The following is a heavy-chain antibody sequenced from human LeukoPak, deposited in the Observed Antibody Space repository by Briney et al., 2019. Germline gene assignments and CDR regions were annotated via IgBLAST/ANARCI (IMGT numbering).Heavy chain of an antibody. CDR2: IAPCDSDT. Sequence: GESLKISCKASGYSFTTYWIVWVRQMPGKGLEWMGIIAPCDSDTRYTPSFQGQVTISADKSLTTAYLQWNSLKASDTALYYCARQTAMGRSGDYWGQGTLVTVSS. CDR1: GYSFTTYW. CDR3: ARQTAMGRSGDY. D-gene: IGHD5-18*01. J-gene: IGHJ4*02. V-gene: IGHV5-51*01.